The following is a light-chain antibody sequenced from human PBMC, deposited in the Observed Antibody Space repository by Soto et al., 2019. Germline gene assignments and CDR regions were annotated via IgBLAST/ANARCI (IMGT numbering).Light chain of an antibody. J-gene: IGKJ1*01. CDR1: QSISSW. Sequence: DIQMTQSPSTLSASIGDKVTITCRATQSISSWLAWYQHKPGEAPKLLIYDASDLETGVPLRFSGRGSETEFTLTINGLQPDDFATYYCQQYNSFPRTFGQGTKVDNK. CDR2: DAS. V-gene: IGKV1-5*01. CDR3: QQYNSFPRT.